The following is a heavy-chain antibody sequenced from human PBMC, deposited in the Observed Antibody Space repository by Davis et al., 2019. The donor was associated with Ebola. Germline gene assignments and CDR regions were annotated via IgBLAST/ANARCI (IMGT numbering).Heavy chain of an antibody. V-gene: IGHV3-30*03. Sequence: GESLKISCAASGFTFSSYGMHWVRQAPGKGLEWVAVISYDGSNKYYADSVKGRFTISRDNSKNTLYLQMNSLRAEDTAVYYCTTKRRDYYDSRAYYYYYYGMDVWGQGTTVTVSS. D-gene: IGHD3-22*01. CDR1: GFTFSSYG. CDR3: TTKRRDYYDSRAYYYYYYGMDV. CDR2: ISYDGSNK. J-gene: IGHJ6*02.